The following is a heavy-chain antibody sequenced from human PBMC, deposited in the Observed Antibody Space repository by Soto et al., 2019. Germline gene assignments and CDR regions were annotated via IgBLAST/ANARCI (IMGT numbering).Heavy chain of an antibody. CDR1: GFTFSNQW. D-gene: IGHD3-3*02. J-gene: IGHJ4*02. CDR3: ARGPF. V-gene: IGHV3-7*01. Sequence: GGSLRLSCAASGFTFSNQWMSWVRQAPGKGLEWVANINQDGSAKSHVDSVEGRFTISRDNAKNYLYLQMNTLRVEDTAVYYCARGPFWGQGTLVTVSS. CDR2: INQDGSAK.